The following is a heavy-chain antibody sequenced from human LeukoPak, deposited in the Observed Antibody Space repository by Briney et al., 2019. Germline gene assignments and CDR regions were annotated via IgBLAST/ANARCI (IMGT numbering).Heavy chain of an antibody. J-gene: IGHJ6*03. CDR1: GYTFTSYD. Sequence: ASVKVSCKASGYTFTSYDINWVRQASGQGLEWMGWMSPKSANTGYAQKFQGRVTITRDTSISTAYMELSSLTSEDTAVYYCARDLGGYYYYYYMDVWGKGTTVTISS. CDR3: ARDLGGYYYYYYMDV. V-gene: IGHV1-8*03. CDR2: MSPKSANT.